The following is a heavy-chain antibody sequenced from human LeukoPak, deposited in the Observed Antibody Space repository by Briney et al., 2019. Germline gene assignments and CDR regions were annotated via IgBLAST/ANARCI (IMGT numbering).Heavy chain of an antibody. CDR3: AKSTIAVAGRNFDY. J-gene: IGHJ4*02. CDR2: ISGSGGST. D-gene: IGHD6-19*01. Sequence: GGSLRLSCAASGFTFSSHAMSWVRQAPGKGLEWVSAISGSGGSTYYADSVKGRFTISRDNSKNTLYLQMNSLRADDTAVYYCAKSTIAVAGRNFDYWGQGTLVTVSS. V-gene: IGHV3-23*01. CDR1: GFTFSSHA.